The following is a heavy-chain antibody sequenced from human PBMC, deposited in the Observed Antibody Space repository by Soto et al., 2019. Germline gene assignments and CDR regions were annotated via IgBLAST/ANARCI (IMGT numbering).Heavy chain of an antibody. Sequence: ETLSLTSTVSGGSISSYNWSCIRQPPGKGLEWIGYIYYSGSTNYNPSLKSRVTISVDTSKNQFSLKLSSVTAADTAVYYCARQSYYDFWSGYPVWGKGTTVTVSS. CDR2: IYYSGST. CDR1: GGSISSYN. D-gene: IGHD3-3*01. V-gene: IGHV4-59*08. J-gene: IGHJ6*04. CDR3: ARQSYYDFWSGYPV.